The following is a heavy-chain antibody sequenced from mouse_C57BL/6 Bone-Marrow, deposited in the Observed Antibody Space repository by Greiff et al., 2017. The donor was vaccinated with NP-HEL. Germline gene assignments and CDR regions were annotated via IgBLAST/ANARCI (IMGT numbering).Heavy chain of an antibody. CDR2: IHPNSGST. CDR3: ARDYYGSRDY. Sequence: QVQLQQPGAELVKPGASVKLSCKASGYTFTSYWMHWVKQRPRQGLEWIGMIHPNSGSTNYNEKFKSKATLTVDKSSSTAYMQLSSLTSEDSAVYYCARDYYGSRDYWGQGTTLTVSS. D-gene: IGHD1-1*01. CDR1: GYTFTSYW. J-gene: IGHJ2*01. V-gene: IGHV1-64*01.